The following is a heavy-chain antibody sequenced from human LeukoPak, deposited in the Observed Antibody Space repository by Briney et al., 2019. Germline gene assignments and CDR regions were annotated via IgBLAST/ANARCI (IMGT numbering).Heavy chain of an antibody. J-gene: IGHJ4*02. D-gene: IGHD1-20*01. CDR1: GGSISSSSYY. CDR2: IYYSGST. CDR3: ARDITGTARGGGY. V-gene: IGHV4-39*02. Sequence: SETLSLTCTVSGGSISSSSYYWGWIRQPPGKGLEWIGSIYYSGSTYYNPSLKSRVTISVDTSKNQFSLKLSSVTAADTAVYYCARDITGTARGGGYWGQGTLVTVSS.